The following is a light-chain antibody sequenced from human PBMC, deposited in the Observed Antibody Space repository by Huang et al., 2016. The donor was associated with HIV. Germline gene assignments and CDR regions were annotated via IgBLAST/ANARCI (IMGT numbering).Light chain of an antibody. V-gene: IGKV1-12*01. J-gene: IGKJ5*01. CDR3: QRANMYPRS. Sequence: IQLTQSPSSVSASEGDTVRITCRASQDIIRWLAWYQQKPREAPTLLIHSTSIVQSGVPSRFNGSGSGTDFFLTIDSLRPDEFATYYWQRANMYPRSFGQGTRLDIK. CDR2: STS. CDR1: QDIIRW.